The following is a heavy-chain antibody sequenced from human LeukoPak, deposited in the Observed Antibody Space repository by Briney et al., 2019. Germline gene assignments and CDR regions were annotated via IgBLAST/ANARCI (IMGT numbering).Heavy chain of an antibody. CDR2: INPNSGGT. Sequence: GASVKVSCKASGYTFTGYYMHWVRQAPGQGLEWMGWINPNSGGTNYAQKFQGRVTMTRDTSISTAYMELSRLRSDDTAVYYCARDQAPNSFGSNWFDPWGQGTLVTVSS. V-gene: IGHV1-2*02. CDR1: GYTFTGYY. D-gene: IGHD3-10*01. CDR3: ARDQAPNSFGSNWFDP. J-gene: IGHJ5*02.